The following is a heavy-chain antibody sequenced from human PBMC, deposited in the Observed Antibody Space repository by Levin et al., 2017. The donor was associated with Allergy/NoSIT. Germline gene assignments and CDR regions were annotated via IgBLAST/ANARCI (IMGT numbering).Heavy chain of an antibody. CDR2: IGIGDSNI. Sequence: GESLKISCAASGFTFSSYSMNWVRQAPGKGLEWVSYIGIGDSNIQYADSVRGRFTISRDDAKNSLYLQMNSLRDEDTAMYYCARDHVYAFDIWGQGTMVTVSS. CDR3: ARDHVYAFDI. J-gene: IGHJ3*02. V-gene: IGHV3-48*02. CDR1: GFTFSSYS.